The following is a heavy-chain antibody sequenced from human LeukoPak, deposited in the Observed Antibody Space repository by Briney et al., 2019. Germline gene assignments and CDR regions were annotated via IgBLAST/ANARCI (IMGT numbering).Heavy chain of an antibody. Sequence: SETLSLTCTVSGGSISSYYWSWIRQPPGKGLEWIGYIYYSGSTNYNPSLKSRVIISVDTSKNQFSLNLSPVIAADTAVYYCARVGVDYSGNIIKYYFDYWGQGTLVTVSS. D-gene: IGHD4-23*01. CDR2: IYYSGST. J-gene: IGHJ4*02. CDR3: ARVGVDYSGNIIKYYFDY. CDR1: GGSISSYY. V-gene: IGHV4-59*01.